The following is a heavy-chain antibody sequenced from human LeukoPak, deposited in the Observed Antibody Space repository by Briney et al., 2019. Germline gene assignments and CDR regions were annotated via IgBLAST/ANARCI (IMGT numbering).Heavy chain of an antibody. CDR1: GGPISSSPYY. CDR3: ARLSPYLGSGSSAFPDDF. V-gene: IGHV4-39*01. J-gene: IGHJ4*02. D-gene: IGHD3-10*01. CDR2: ISYSGST. Sequence: MSSETLSLTCTVSGGPISSSPYYWGWIRQPPGKGLEWIGSISYSGSTFYNPSLKSRLTIPVDTSKNQFSLKLSSLTAADTAVFYCARLSPYLGSGSSAFPDDFWGQGTLVTVSS.